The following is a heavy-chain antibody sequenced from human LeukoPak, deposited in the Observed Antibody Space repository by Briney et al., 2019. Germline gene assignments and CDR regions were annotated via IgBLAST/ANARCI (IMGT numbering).Heavy chain of an antibody. Sequence: GGSLRLSCAASGFTFSSYAMSWVRQAPGKGLVWVSRINSDGSSTNYADSVKGRFSISRDNAKNMLYLQMDSLRVEDTAMYYCARDGYWCRDYWGQGTLVTVSS. V-gene: IGHV3-74*01. CDR1: GFTFSSYA. CDR2: INSDGSST. CDR3: ARDGYWCRDY. J-gene: IGHJ4*02. D-gene: IGHD2-8*02.